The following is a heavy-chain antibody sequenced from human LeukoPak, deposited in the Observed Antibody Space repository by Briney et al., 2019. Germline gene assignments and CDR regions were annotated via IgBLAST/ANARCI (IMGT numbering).Heavy chain of an antibody. CDR2: ISGSGGST. D-gene: IGHD2-2*01. V-gene: IGHV3-23*01. J-gene: IGHJ4*02. CDR1: GFTFNNYA. Sequence: GRSLRLSCAASGFTFNNYAMSWVRQAPGKGLEWVSSISGSGGSTYYADSVKGRFTISRDNSKNTLYLQMNSLRAEDTAVYYCATRYCSSTNCYAFDDWGQGTLVTVSS. CDR3: ATRYCSSTNCYAFDD.